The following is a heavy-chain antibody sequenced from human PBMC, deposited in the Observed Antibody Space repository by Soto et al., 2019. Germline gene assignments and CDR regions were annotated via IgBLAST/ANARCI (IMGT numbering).Heavy chain of an antibody. CDR2: IYYSGST. D-gene: IGHD3-3*01. CDR3: ARDNYDFWSGYYTRVPNWFDP. Sequence: QVQLQESGPGLVKPSQTLSLTCTVSGGSISSGGYYWSWIRQHPGKGLEWIGYIYYSGSTYYNPSLKSRVTISVDTSKNQFALKLSSVTAADTAVYYCARDNYDFWSGYYTRVPNWFDPWGQGTLVTVSS. V-gene: IGHV4-31*03. J-gene: IGHJ5*02. CDR1: GGSISSGGYY.